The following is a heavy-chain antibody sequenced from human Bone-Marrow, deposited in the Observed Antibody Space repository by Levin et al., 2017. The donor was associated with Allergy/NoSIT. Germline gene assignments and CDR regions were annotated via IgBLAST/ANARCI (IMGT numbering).Heavy chain of an antibody. CDR1: GFTFNSCA. J-gene: IGHJ4*02. CDR3: AKDLLSGSGSYSWGTFDY. CDR2: ISGSGGST. V-gene: IGHV3-23*01. Sequence: LSLTCAASGFTFNSCAMSWVRQAPGRGLEWVSGISGSGGSTVYIDSVKGRLTISRDNSKNTLYLQMDSLRAEDTAVYFCAKDLLSGSGSYSWGTFDYWGQGTLVTVSS. D-gene: IGHD3-10*01.